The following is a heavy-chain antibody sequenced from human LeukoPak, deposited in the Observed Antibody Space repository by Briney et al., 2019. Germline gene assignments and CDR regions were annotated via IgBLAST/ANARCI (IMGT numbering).Heavy chain of an antibody. Sequence: PGGSLRLSCAASGFTFSSYSMNWVRQAPGKGLEWVSSISSSSSYIYYADSVKGRFTISRDNAKNSLYLQMNSLRAEDTAVYYCATATRLRQATTAPEAGYWGEGTLVTVSS. V-gene: IGHV3-21*01. CDR3: ATATRLRQATTAPEAGY. CDR1: GFTFSSYS. D-gene: IGHD5-12*01. J-gene: IGHJ4*02. CDR2: ISSSSSYI.